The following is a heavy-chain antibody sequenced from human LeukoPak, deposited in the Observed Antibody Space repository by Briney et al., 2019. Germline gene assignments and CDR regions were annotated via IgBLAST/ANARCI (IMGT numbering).Heavy chain of an antibody. J-gene: IGHJ4*02. D-gene: IGHD3-22*01. V-gene: IGHV3-9*01. CDR3: ANDRSIYWDSSGTIDY. Sequence: PGGSLRLSCAASGFTFDDYAMHWVRQAPGKGLEWVSGISWNSGSIGYADSVKGRFTISRDNAKNSLYLQMNSLRAEDTALYYCANDRSIYWDSSGTIDYWGQGTLVTVSS. CDR2: ISWNSGSI. CDR1: GFTFDDYA.